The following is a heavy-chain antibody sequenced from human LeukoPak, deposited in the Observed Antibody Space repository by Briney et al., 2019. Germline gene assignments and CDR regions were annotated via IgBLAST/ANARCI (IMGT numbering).Heavy chain of an antibody. J-gene: IGHJ4*02. CDR2: ISPNSCGT. D-gene: IGHD7-27*01. Sequence: GASVKVSCKASGYTFTDYYIHWVRQAPGQGLEYMGWISPNSCGTNYAQMFQGRVTMTSDTSINTAFMELRSLRSDDTAVFYCARDSTGGYPDYWGQGTLVTVSA. V-gene: IGHV1-2*02. CDR3: ARDSTGGYPDY. CDR1: GYTFTDYY.